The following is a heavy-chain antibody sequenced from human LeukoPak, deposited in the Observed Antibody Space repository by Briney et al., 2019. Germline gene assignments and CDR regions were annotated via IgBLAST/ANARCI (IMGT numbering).Heavy chain of an antibody. CDR2: ISDNGGST. Sequence: PGGSLRLSCAASGFTFSRHAMHWVRQAPGKGLEYISYISDNGGSTFYANSVKGRFTISRDNYNNMLYLRMGSLRVEDMAVYYCSRGLDRGYAYGPLEWGQGDLVTVSS. CDR1: GFTFSRHA. V-gene: IGHV3-64*01. J-gene: IGHJ4*02. CDR3: SRGLDRGYAYGPLE. D-gene: IGHD5-18*01.